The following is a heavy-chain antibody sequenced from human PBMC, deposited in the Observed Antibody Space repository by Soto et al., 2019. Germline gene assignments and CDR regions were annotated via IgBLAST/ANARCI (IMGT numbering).Heavy chain of an antibody. J-gene: IGHJ4*02. V-gene: IGHV3-23*01. Sequence: GALRLSCAASGFTFSTYTMNWVRQAPGKGLEWVSGIYGSGDSTFYADSVRGRFTISRDNAKNSLYLQMNSLRAEDTAVYYCARDDVGATFDYWGQGTLVTVSS. CDR3: ARDDVGATFDY. CDR2: IYGSGDST. CDR1: GFTFSTYT. D-gene: IGHD1-26*01.